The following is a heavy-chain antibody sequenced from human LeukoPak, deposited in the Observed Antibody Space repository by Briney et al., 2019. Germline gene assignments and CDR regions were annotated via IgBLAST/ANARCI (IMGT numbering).Heavy chain of an antibody. CDR3: ASSILTGYYYYFDY. J-gene: IGHJ4*02. CDR2: IYYSGST. CDR1: GGSISSYY. Sequence: SETLSLTCTVSGGSISSYYWGWLRQPPGKGLEWIGYIYYSGSTNYNPSLKSRVTISVDTSKNQFSLKLSSVTAADTAVYYCASSILTGYYYYFDYWGQGTLVTVSS. V-gene: IGHV4-59*01. D-gene: IGHD3-9*01.